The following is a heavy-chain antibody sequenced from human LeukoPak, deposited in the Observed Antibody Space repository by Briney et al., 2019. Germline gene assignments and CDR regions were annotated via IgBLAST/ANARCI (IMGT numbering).Heavy chain of an antibody. CDR2: ISNDGNNK. Sequence: GRSLRLSCAASGFSFSSYTMHWVRQAPGQGMEWVLVISNDGNNKDYAESVKGRFTISRDNSKNTLYLQKKSVRAENTAVYYCAKDLKAYSSSWYPVGYWGQGTLVTVSS. CDR3: AKDLKAYSSSWYPVGY. J-gene: IGHJ4*02. CDR1: GFSFSSYT. V-gene: IGHV3-30-3*01. D-gene: IGHD6-13*01.